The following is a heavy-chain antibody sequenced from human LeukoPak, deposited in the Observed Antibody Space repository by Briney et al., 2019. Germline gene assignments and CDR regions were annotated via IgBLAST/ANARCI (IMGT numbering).Heavy chain of an antibody. J-gene: IGHJ4*02. V-gene: IGHV2-5*01. D-gene: IGHD6-13*01. CDR1: GFSLSTNGVG. CDR2: IYWNNDK. CDR3: AHRRLIPGVAAGPDYFDS. Sequence: SGPTLVNPTQTLTLTCTFSGFSLSTNGVGVGWIRQPPGKALEWLALIYWNNDKRYRPSLKSRLTITKDTSKDQVVLTMTNMDPVDTATYYCAHRRLIPGVAAGPDYFDSWGQGTLVAVSS.